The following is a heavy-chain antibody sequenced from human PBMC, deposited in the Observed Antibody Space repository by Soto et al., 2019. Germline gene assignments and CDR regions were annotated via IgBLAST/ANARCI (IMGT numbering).Heavy chain of an antibody. CDR2: MNSDGSNT. V-gene: IGHV3-74*01. CDR3: AREEGYCDGGRCFRSAFEV. D-gene: IGHD2-21*01. CDR1: GFTFSNYW. J-gene: IGHJ3*01. Sequence: GGSLRLSCAASGFTFSNYWMHWVRQAPGKGLVWISRMNSDGSNTVYADAVKGRFTISRDNAKNTLYLQMNSLRVEDTAVYYCAREEGYCDGGRCFRSAFEVWGQGTVVTVSS.